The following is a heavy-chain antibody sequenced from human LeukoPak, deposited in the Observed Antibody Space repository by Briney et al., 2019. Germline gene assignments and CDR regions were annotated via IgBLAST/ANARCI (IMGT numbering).Heavy chain of an antibody. CDR2: ISGSGGST. Sequence: PGGTLRLSCAASGFTLSSYGMSWVRQAPGKGLEWVSAISGSGGSTYYADSVKGRFTISRDNSKNTLYLQMNSLRAEDTAVYYCAKAVPYYDMGYWGQGTLVTVSS. V-gene: IGHV3-23*01. CDR3: AKAVPYYDMGY. J-gene: IGHJ4*02. D-gene: IGHD3-9*01. CDR1: GFTLSSYG.